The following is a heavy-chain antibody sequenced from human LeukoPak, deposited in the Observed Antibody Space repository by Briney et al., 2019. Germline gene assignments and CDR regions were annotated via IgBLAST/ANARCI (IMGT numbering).Heavy chain of an antibody. CDR2: IIPILGIA. CDR3: AKVQSGYAENYFDY. Sequence: GASVKVSCKASGGTFSSYAISWVRQAPGQGLEWMGRIIPILGIANYAQKFQGRVTITADKSTSTAYMELSSLRSEDTAVYYCAKVQSGYAENYFDYWGQGTLVTVSS. J-gene: IGHJ4*02. V-gene: IGHV1-69*04. D-gene: IGHD5-12*01. CDR1: GGTFSSYA.